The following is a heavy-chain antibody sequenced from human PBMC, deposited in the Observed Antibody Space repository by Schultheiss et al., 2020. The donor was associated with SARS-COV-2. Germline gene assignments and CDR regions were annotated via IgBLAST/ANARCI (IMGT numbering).Heavy chain of an antibody. V-gene: IGHV4-59*01. CDR2: VYYSGST. CDR3: ARSTYSTSLGFDY. J-gene: IGHJ4*02. CDR1: GDSISSYY. D-gene: IGHD6-6*01. Sequence: SETLSLTCTVSGDSISSYYWSWIRQPPGKGLEWIGYVYYSGSTNYKPSLKSRVTISVDTSKNQFSLKLNSVTAADTAVYYCARSTYSTSLGFDYLGQGSLVTVSS.